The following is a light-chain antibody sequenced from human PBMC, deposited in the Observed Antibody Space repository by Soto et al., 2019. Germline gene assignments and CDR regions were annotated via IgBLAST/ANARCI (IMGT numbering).Light chain of an antibody. V-gene: IGKV3-20*01. CDR2: GAS. Sequence: EIVLTHSPVTLSLSPGYRATRSFRASQSVSRNYVAWYQHKPGQAPRLLIYGASNRATGIPDRFSGSGSGTDFTLTISRLEPEDFAVYYCQQYGSSGTFGQGTKVDI. CDR1: QSVSRNY. CDR3: QQYGSSGT. J-gene: IGKJ1*01.